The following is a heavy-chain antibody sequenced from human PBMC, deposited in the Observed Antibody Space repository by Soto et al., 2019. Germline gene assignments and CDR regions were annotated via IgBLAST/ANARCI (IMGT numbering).Heavy chain of an antibody. D-gene: IGHD6-19*01. J-gene: IGHJ4*02. Sequence: ASVKVTCKASGYTFTHYAMHWVRQAPGQRLEWMGWINTGNGNTKYSQKFQGRVTITTDTSTSTAYMELSSLRSEDTAVYYCARDGAVAGDTNFDYWGQGTLVTVSS. CDR3: ARDGAVAGDTNFDY. CDR2: INTGNGNT. CDR1: GYTFTHYA. V-gene: IGHV1-3*04.